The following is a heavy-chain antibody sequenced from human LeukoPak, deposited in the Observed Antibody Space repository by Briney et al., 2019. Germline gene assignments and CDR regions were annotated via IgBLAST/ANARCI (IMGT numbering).Heavy chain of an antibody. J-gene: IGHJ3*02. D-gene: IGHD3-22*01. CDR2: ISSSSSYI. CDR1: GFIFSSYS. Sequence: GGSLRLSCAASGFIFSSYSMNWVRQAPGKGLEWVSSISSSSSYIYYADSVKGRFTISRDNAKNSLYLQMNSLRAEDTAVYYCARDRYDSLKNSHGDAFDIWGQGTMVTVSS. CDR3: ARDRYDSLKNSHGDAFDI. V-gene: IGHV3-21*01.